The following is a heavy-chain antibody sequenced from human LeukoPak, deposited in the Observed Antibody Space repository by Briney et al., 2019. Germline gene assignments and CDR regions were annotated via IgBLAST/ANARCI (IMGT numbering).Heavy chain of an antibody. D-gene: IGHD1-20*01. J-gene: IGHJ4*02. Sequence: GGSLRLSCAASGFTFSSYAMSWVRQAPGKGLEWVSYISSSGSTIHYADSVKGRFTISRDNSKSALFLQMNSLRVEDTAIYYCAKRTDNWNIGGPFDYWGQGTLVTVSS. CDR1: GFTFSSYA. V-gene: IGHV3-23*01. CDR3: AKRTDNWNIGGPFDY. CDR2: ISSSGSTI.